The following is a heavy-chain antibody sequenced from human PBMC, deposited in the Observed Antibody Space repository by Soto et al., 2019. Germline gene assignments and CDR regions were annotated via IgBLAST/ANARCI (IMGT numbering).Heavy chain of an antibody. D-gene: IGHD6-19*01. CDR3: AKERGASGWSNLDH. J-gene: IGHJ1*01. CDR2: ISESGGNT. Sequence: EVQLLEAGGSLVHPGGSLRLSCAASGFSFSYFAMSWVLHAPGKGLEWVAAISESGGNTYYADSVKGRCTISRDNSKNTLLMQINSRRDEDTAVYYCAKERGASGWSNLDHWGQGTLVTVSS. CDR1: GFSFSYFA. V-gene: IGHV3-23*01.